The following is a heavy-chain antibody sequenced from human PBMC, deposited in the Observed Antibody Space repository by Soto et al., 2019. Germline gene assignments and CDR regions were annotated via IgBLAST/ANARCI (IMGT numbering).Heavy chain of an antibody. CDR3: AGVGFGIQLFTGGGDY. D-gene: IGHD5-18*01. CDR2: IYYSGST. V-gene: IGHV4-31*03. CDR1: GGSISSGGYY. Sequence: QVQLQESGPGLVKPSQTLSLTCTVSGGSISSGGYYWSWIRQHPGKDLEWIGYIYYSGSTYYNPSLTSRVTLSVDPPKSQCSLKLSSVSAADTAGYYCAGVGFGIQLFTGGGDYWGQGTLVTVSS. J-gene: IGHJ4*02.